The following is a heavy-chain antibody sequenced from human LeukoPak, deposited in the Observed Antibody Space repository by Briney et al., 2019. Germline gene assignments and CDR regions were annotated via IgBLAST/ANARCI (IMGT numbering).Heavy chain of an antibody. D-gene: IGHD5-24*01. CDR3: ARRGMATSNFDY. CDR1: STSFSGYY. V-gene: IGHV4-59*01. CDR2: IYYSGST. J-gene: IGHJ4*02. Sequence: SETLSLTCAVDSTSFSGYYWTWIRQPPGKGLEWIGYIYYSGSTNYNPSLKSRVTISVDTSKNQFSLKLSSVTAADTAVYYCARRGMATSNFDYWGQGTLVTVSS.